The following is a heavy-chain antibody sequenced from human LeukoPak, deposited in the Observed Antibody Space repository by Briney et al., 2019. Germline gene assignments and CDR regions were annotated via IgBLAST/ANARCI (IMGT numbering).Heavy chain of an antibody. V-gene: IGHV4-61*02. Sequence: SETLSLTCTVSGGSISSGSYYWSWIRQPAGKGLEWIGRIYTNGSTNYNPSLKSRVTISVDTSKNQFSLKLSSVTAADTAVYYCARSYDSGYYYVGDAFDIWGQGTMVTVSS. D-gene: IGHD3-22*01. CDR2: IYTNGST. CDR3: ARSYDSGYYYVGDAFDI. CDR1: GGSISSGSYY. J-gene: IGHJ3*02.